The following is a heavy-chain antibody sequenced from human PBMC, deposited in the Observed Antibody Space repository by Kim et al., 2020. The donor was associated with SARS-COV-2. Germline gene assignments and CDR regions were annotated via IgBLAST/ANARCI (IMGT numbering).Heavy chain of an antibody. CDR1: GGSFSGYY. CDR3: ASLSVVTDFDY. V-gene: IGHV4-34*01. CDR2: INHSGST. J-gene: IGHJ4*02. D-gene: IGHD3-22*01. Sequence: SETLSLTCAVYGGSFSGYYWSWIRQPPGKGLEWIGEINHSGSTNYNPSLKSRVTISVDTSKNQFSLKLSSVTAADTAVYYCASLSVVTDFDYWGQGTLVTVSS.